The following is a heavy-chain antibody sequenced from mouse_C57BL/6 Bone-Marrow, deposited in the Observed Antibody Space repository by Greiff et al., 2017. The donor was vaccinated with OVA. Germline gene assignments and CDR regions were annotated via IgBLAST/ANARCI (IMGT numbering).Heavy chain of an antibody. D-gene: IGHD1-1*01. CDR1: GFTFTNYY. Sequence: EVMLVESGGGLVQPGDSLSLSCAASGFTFTNYYMSWVRQPPGKALEWLAFIRNKPNGSTTEYSASVKGRFTISRDNSQSIRYLQRNDRRAEDSATDYCARYKGRVAVDYFDYWGQGTALTGSS. CDR3: ARYKGRVAVDYFDY. CDR2: IRNKPNGSTT. V-gene: IGHV7-3*01. J-gene: IGHJ2*01.